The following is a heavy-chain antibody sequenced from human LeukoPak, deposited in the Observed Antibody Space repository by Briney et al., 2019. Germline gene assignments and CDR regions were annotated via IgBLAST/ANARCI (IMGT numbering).Heavy chain of an antibody. CDR2: INPNSGGT. V-gene: IGHV1-2*02. Sequence: ASAKVSCKASGYTFTGYYMHWVRQAPGQGLEWMGWINPNSGGTNYAQKFQGRVTMTRDTSISTAYMELSRLRSDDAAVYYCARSGPGLDYYYYYMDVWGKGTTVTVYS. D-gene: IGHD1-14*01. J-gene: IGHJ6*03. CDR1: GYTFTGYY. CDR3: ARSGPGLDYYYYYMDV.